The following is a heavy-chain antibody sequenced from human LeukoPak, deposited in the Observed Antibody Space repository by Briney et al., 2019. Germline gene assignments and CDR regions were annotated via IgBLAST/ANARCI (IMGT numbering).Heavy chain of an antibody. V-gene: IGHV3-48*04. Sequence: PGGSLRLSCAASGFTFSSYGMHWVRQAPGKGLEWVSYISSSGSIIYYADSVKGRFTISRDNAKNSLYLQMNSLRGEDTAVYYCARDFGQWELNGGYYFDYWGQGTLVTVSS. CDR1: GFTFSSYG. D-gene: IGHD1-26*01. CDR3: ARDFGQWELNGGYYFDY. CDR2: ISSSGSII. J-gene: IGHJ4*02.